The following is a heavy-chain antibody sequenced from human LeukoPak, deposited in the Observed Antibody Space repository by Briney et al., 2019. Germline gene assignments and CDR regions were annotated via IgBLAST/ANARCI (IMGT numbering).Heavy chain of an antibody. D-gene: IGHD3-22*01. CDR2: IYPGDSDT. CDR3: ARQRGTMIFDDAFDI. CDR1: GYSFTSYW. Sequence: GESLKISCKGSGYSFTSYWIGWVRQVPGKGLEWMGIIYPGDSDTRYSPSFQGRVTISADKSISTAYLQWSSLKASDTAMYYCARQRGTMIFDDAFDIWGQGTMVTVSS. V-gene: IGHV5-51*01. J-gene: IGHJ3*02.